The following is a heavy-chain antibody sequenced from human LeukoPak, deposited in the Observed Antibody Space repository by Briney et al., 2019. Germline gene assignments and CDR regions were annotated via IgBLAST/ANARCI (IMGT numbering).Heavy chain of an antibody. CDR1: DGSITTTNW. CDR2: VHLSGAT. D-gene: IGHD1-26*01. J-gene: IGHJ4*02. V-gene: IGHV4-4*02. CDR3: KRESGAFSPFGF. Sequence: PSETLSLTCAVSDGSITTTNWWSWVRQPPGKGLEWIGEVHLSGATNYNLSLESRVSMSIDKSKNHLSLEVTSVTAADTAIYYCKRESGAFSPFGFWGQGTLVTVSS.